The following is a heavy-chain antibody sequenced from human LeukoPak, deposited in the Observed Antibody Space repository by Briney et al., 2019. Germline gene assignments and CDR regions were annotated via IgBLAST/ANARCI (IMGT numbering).Heavy chain of an antibody. D-gene: IGHD3-22*01. V-gene: IGHV3-64D*09. Sequence: GGSLRLSCSASGFTFSNYAMHWVRQAPGKELKYVSAISSNGGSTYYADSVKGGFTISRDNSKNTLYLQMSSLRAGDTAVYYCVRYYYDSSGRYDYWGQGALVTVSS. CDR3: VRYYYDSSGRYDY. CDR2: ISSNGGST. CDR1: GFTFSNYA. J-gene: IGHJ4*02.